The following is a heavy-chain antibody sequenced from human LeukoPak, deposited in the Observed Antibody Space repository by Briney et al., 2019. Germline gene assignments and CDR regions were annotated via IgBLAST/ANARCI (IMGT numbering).Heavy chain of an antibody. CDR3: ARDLRHNWNSPAANWFDP. Sequence: SESLSLTCAVYVGSFSGYYWSWIRHPPGKGLEWLGYIYCSGSTNYNPSHKSRVTISVDTSKNQFSLKLSSVTAADTAVYYCARDLRHNWNSPAANWFDPWGQGTLVTVSS. D-gene: IGHD1-7*01. CDR1: VGSFSGYY. J-gene: IGHJ5*02. V-gene: IGHV4-59*01. CDR2: IYCSGST.